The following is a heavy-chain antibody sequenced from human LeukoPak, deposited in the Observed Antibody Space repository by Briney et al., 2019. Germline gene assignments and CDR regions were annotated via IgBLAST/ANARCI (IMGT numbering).Heavy chain of an antibody. CDR1: GGSISSSSW. V-gene: IGHV4-4*02. D-gene: IGHD3-9*01. Sequence: SETLSLTCAVSGGSISSSSWWSWVRQPPGKGLEWIGEIYHSGSTNYNPSLKSRVTISVDKSKNQFSLKLSSVTAADTAVYYCARVDYDILTGLDYWGQGTLVTVSS. J-gene: IGHJ4*02. CDR3: ARVDYDILTGLDY. CDR2: IYHSGST.